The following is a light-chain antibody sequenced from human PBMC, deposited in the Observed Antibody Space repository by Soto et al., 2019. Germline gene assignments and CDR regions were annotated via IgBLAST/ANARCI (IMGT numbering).Light chain of an antibody. CDR1: QSVDSRT. V-gene: IGKV3-20*01. CDR2: GAS. J-gene: IGKJ5*01. CDR3: LQSHSTPLT. Sequence: EIVLTQSPGTLSLSPGERATLSCRASQSVDSRTLAWYQQKPGQAPRFVISGASSRATGVPDRFSGSGSGTDFTLTISSLRPDDFATYYCLQSHSTPLTFGQGTRLDI.